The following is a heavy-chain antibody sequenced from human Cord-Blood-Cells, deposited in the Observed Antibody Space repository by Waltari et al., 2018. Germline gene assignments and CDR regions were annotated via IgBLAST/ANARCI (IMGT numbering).Heavy chain of an antibody. CDR1: GYTFTSYA. Sequence: QVQLVQSGAEVKKPGASVKVSCKASGYTFTSYAMHWVRQAPGQRLEWMGWINAGNGNTKYSKKFQGRVTITRDTSASTAYMELSSLRSEDTAVYYCARVCSSTSCYGGAFDIWGQGTMVTVSS. D-gene: IGHD2-2*01. CDR2: INAGNGNT. CDR3: ARVCSSTSCYGGAFDI. J-gene: IGHJ3*02. V-gene: IGHV1-3*01.